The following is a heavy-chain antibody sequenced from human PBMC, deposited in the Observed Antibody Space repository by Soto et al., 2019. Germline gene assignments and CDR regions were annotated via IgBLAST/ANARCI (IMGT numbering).Heavy chain of an antibody. D-gene: IGHD3-3*01. CDR2: ISANTGDT. J-gene: IGHJ5*02. CDR3: ATDKGDFTFGP. V-gene: IGHV1-18*04. Sequence: QVQLVQSGAEVKKPGASITVSCKASGYSFSTNGVSWVRQAPGQGLEWMGWISANTGDTLYAEKFEDRITLTADTPTTTAYTELRSLRPDDTATYFCATDKGDFTFGPWGQGTLITVSS. CDR1: GYSFSTNG.